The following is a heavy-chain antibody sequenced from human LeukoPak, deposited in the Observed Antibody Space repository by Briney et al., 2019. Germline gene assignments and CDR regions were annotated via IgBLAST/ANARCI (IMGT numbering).Heavy chain of an antibody. Sequence: SETLSLTCTVSGGSISSSSYYWGWIRQPPGKGLEWIGSIYYSGSTYYNPSLKSRVTISVDTSKNQFSLKLSSVTAADTAVYYCARHRDAFFDYWGQGTLVTVSS. J-gene: IGHJ4*02. V-gene: IGHV4-39*01. CDR2: IYYSGST. CDR1: GGSISSSSYY. CDR3: ARHRDAFFDY.